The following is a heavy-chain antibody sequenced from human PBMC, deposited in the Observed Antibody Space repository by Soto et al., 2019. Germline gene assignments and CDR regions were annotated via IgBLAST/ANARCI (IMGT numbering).Heavy chain of an antibody. V-gene: IGHV3-48*03. D-gene: IGHD7-27*01. J-gene: IGHJ2*01. CDR1: EYSFSSFE. Sequence: QLVESGGGLIQTGGSMRLSCIGSEYSFSSFEMNWVRQAPGKGLEWVSYMSTSGADIKYADSVKGRFTVSRDNSKNSLCLQMDSLRADDTAIYYCARTLGNWYFDLWGRGTLVTVSS. CDR2: MSTSGADI. CDR3: ARTLGNWYFDL.